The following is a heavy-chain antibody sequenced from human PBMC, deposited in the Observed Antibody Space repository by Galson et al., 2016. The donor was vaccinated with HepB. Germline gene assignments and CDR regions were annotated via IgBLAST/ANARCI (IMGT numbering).Heavy chain of an antibody. J-gene: IGHJ4*02. D-gene: IGHD2-8*01. Sequence: SETLSLTCAVYGGSFSGYYWSWIRQPPGKGLEWIGEISHSGSTNYIPSLKSRVTMSVDTSFSLKLTSVTAADTAVYYCARGRATKADYWGQGTLVTVSS. V-gene: IGHV4-34*01. CDR3: ARGRATKADY. CDR2: ISHSGST. CDR1: GGSFSGYY.